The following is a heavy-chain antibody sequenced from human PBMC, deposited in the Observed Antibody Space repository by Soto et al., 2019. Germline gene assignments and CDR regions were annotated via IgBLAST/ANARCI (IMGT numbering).Heavy chain of an antibody. Sequence: GASVKVSFKASGYTFTSYGISWVRQAPGQGLEWMGWISAYNGNTNYAQKLQGRVTMTTDTSTSTAYMELNSLRAEDTALYYCAKGRSYYYYYGVDVWGQGTTVTVSS. CDR1: GYTFTSYG. CDR2: ISAYNGNT. V-gene: IGHV1-18*01. J-gene: IGHJ6*02. CDR3: AKGRSYYYYYGVDV.